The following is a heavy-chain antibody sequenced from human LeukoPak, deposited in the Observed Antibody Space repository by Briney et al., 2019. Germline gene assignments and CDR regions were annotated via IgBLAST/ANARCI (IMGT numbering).Heavy chain of an antibody. CDR3: ARINYDFPLYYMDV. J-gene: IGHJ6*03. CDR2: INPNSGGT. V-gene: IGHV1-2*02. D-gene: IGHD3-3*01. Sequence: ASVKVSCKASGYTFTGYYMHWVRQAPGQGFEWMGWINPNSGGTNYAQKFQGRVTVTRDTSISTAYMELSRLRSDDTAVYYCARINYDFPLYYMDVWGKGTTVTVSS. CDR1: GYTFTGYY.